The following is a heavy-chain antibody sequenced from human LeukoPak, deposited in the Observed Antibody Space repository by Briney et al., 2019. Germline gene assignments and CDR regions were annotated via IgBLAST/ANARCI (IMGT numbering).Heavy chain of an antibody. V-gene: IGHV4-39*01. Sequence: SETLSLTCAVSGGSINSSSYYWGWIRQPPGKGPEWIGTIYYSGSTYHNPSLKSRVTISVDTSKNQFSLKLSSVTAADTAVYYCASVGCSSTSCPWGYFDYWGQGTLVTVSS. D-gene: IGHD2-2*01. CDR2: IYYSGST. J-gene: IGHJ4*02. CDR3: ASVGCSSTSCPWGYFDY. CDR1: GGSINSSSYY.